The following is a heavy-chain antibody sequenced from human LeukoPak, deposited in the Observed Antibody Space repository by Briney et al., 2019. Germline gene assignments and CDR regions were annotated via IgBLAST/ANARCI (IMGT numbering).Heavy chain of an antibody. V-gene: IGHV1-3*01. CDR2: INAGNGNT. Sequence: ASVKVSCKASGYTFTSYAMHWVRQAPGQRLKWMGWINAGNGNTKYSQKFQGRVTITRDTSASTAYMELSSLRSEDTAVYYCARASGHSILMDVWGKGTTVTVSS. J-gene: IGHJ6*03. D-gene: IGHD5-18*01. CDR3: ARASGHSILMDV. CDR1: GYTFTSYA.